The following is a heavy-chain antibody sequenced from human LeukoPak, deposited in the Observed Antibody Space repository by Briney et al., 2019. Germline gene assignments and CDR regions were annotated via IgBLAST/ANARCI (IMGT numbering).Heavy chain of an antibody. CDR1: RFTFDEYG. D-gene: IGHD2-21*02. CDR2: INWNGRSI. V-gene: IGHV3-20*04. CDR3: ARVPAYCGGDCPMVY. Sequence: PGGSLRLSCAASRFTFDEYGMSWVRQTAGKGLEWVSGINWNGRSIGYADSVKGRFTVSRDNSKNTLYLQMNSLRAEDTAVYYCARVPAYCGGDCPMVYWGQGTLVTVSS. J-gene: IGHJ4*02.